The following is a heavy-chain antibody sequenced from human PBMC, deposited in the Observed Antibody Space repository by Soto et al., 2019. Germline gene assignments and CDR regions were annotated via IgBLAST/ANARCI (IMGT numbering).Heavy chain of an antibody. CDR1: GFTFSSYA. J-gene: IGHJ4*02. V-gene: IGHV3-23*01. CDR2: ISGSGGST. D-gene: IGHD1-1*01. Sequence: PGGSLRLSCAASGFTFSSYAMSWVRQAPGKGLEWVSAISGSGGSTYYADPVKGRFTISRDNSKNTLYLQMNSLRAEDTAVYYCARYIRGPTVYYFDFWGPGVLVTVSS. CDR3: ARYIRGPTVYYFDF.